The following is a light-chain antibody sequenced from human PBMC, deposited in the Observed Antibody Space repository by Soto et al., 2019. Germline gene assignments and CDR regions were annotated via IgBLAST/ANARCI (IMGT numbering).Light chain of an antibody. V-gene: IGLV2-8*01. Sequence: QSALTQPPSASGSPGQSITISCTGTRSNVGGYDYVSWYQQHPDKAPKLMIYEVSKRPSGVPDRFSGSKSGNTASLTVSGLQAEDEADYYCSSYAGNKVIFGGGTKLTVL. J-gene: IGLJ2*01. CDR2: EVS. CDR3: SSYAGNKVI. CDR1: RSNVGGYDY.